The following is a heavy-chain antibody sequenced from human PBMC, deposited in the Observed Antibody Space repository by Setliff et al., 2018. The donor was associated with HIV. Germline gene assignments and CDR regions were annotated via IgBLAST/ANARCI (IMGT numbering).Heavy chain of an antibody. J-gene: IGHJ4*02. CDR1: GGSFSGYY. CDR3: ARLGIFGVVIEGVDY. Sequence: SETLSLTCAVYGGSFSGYYWSWIRQPPGKGLEWIGEINHSGSTNYNPSLKSRVTISVDTSKNQFSLKLSSVTAADTAVYYCARLGIFGVVIEGVDYWGQGTLVTVSS. CDR2: INHSGST. V-gene: IGHV4-34*01. D-gene: IGHD3-3*01.